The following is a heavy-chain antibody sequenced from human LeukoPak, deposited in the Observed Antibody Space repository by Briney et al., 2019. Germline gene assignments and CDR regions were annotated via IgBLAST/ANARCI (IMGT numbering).Heavy chain of an antibody. D-gene: IGHD6-13*01. CDR1: GGSISSYY. CDR3: AREEDSWYGYYYYYMDV. J-gene: IGHJ6*03. CDR2: IYTSGST. Sequence: SETLSLTCTVSGGSISSYYWSWIRQPAGKGLEWIGRIYTSGSTNYNPSLKSRVTMSVDTSKNQFSLKLSSVTAGDTAVYYCAREEDSWYGYYYYYMDVWGKGTTVTVSS. V-gene: IGHV4-4*07.